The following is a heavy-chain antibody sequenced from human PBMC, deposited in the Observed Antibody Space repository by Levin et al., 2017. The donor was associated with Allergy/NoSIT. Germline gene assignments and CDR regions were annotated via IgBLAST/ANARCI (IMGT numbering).Heavy chain of an antibody. V-gene: IGHV5-10-1*01. CDR2: IDPSDSYT. Sequence: GGSLRLSCKGSGYSFTSYWISWVRQMPGKGLEWMGRIDPSDSYTNYSPSFQGHVTISADKSISTAYLQWSSLKASDTAMYYCARAPEGDFDYWGQGTLVTVSS. D-gene: IGHD1-26*01. CDR3: ARAPEGDFDY. J-gene: IGHJ4*02. CDR1: GYSFTSYW.